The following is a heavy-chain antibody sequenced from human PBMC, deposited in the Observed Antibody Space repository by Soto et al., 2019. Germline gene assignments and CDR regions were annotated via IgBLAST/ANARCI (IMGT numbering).Heavy chain of an antibody. CDR1: GYTFTTYP. V-gene: IGHV1-3*01. D-gene: IGHD3-10*01. J-gene: IGHJ3*02. Sequence: QVQLVKSGAEVKKPGASVKVSCKTSGYTFTTYPMHWVRQAPGQRLEWMGWINAGNGNTKYSQKFQGRVTITRDTSASTAYMELSSLRSEDTAVYYCARGLTMVRGLILDAFDMWGQGTMVTVSS. CDR3: ARGLTMVRGLILDAFDM. CDR2: INAGNGNT.